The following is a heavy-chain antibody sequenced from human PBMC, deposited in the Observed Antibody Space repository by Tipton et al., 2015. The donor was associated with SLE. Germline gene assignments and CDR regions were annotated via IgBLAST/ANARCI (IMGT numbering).Heavy chain of an antibody. J-gene: IGHJ4*02. Sequence: TLSLTCTVSGGSIRSSSYYWGWIRQPPGKGLEWIGSIYYSGSTYYNPSLKSRVTISVDTSKNQFSLKLSSVTAADTAVYYCANWRWAAAGKGSFDYWGQGNLVTVSS. V-gene: IGHV4-39*07. CDR1: GGSIRSSSYY. D-gene: IGHD6-13*01. CDR3: ANWRWAAAGKGSFDY. CDR2: IYYSGST.